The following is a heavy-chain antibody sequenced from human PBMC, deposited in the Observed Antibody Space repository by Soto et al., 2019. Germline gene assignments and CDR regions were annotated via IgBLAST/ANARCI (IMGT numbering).Heavy chain of an antibody. V-gene: IGHV3-7*01. CDR3: ARVGLYSSSWYGYWFDP. CDR1: GFTFSSYW. Sequence: PGGSLRLSCAASGFTFSSYWMSWVRQAPGKGLEWVANIKQDGSEKYYVDSVKGRFTISRDNAKNSLYLQMNSLRAEDTAVYYCARVGLYSSSWYGYWFDPWGQGTLVTVSS. CDR2: IKQDGSEK. D-gene: IGHD6-13*01. J-gene: IGHJ5*02.